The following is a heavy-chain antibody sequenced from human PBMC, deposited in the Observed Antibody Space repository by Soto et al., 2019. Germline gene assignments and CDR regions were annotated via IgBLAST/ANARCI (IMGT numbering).Heavy chain of an antibody. V-gene: IGHV1-18*04. CDR3: ARLWSSGWDSYFDY. CDR2: MSPNTGNT. D-gene: IGHD6-19*01. J-gene: IGHJ4*02. CDR1: GYTFTGYY. Sequence: GASVKVSCKASGYTFTGYYMHWVRQAPGQGLEWMGWMSPNTGNTNYAQKLQGRVTMTTDTSTSTAYMELRSLRSEDTAVYYCARLWSSGWDSYFDYWGQGTLVTVSS.